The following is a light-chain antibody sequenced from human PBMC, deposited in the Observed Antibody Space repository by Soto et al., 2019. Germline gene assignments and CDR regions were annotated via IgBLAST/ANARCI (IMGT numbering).Light chain of an antibody. J-gene: IGKJ2*01. CDR1: QSVRSTF. CDR2: GAS. V-gene: IGKV3-20*01. Sequence: VLPQSPDTLSLSPGDRATLSCRASQSVRSTFLAWYQQKPGQAPRLLIYGASNRAAGIPERFSGSASGTEFTLTIRRLEPDDSAVYYCQQYHDSPMNTFGQGTKLQIK. CDR3: QQYHDSPMNT.